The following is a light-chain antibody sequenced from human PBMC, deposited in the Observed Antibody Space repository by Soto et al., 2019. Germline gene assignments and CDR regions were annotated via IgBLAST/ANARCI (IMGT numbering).Light chain of an antibody. CDR1: QNIDSW. CDR2: KAS. J-gene: IGKJ1*01. CDR3: QQYRAYRA. V-gene: IGKV1-5*03. Sequence: GDRFTITFRASQNIDSWLAWLQQKPGKVPKLLISKASNLESGVPSRFSGSGSGTEFTLTINSLQPDDFATYYCQQYRAYRAFGQGTKVDIK.